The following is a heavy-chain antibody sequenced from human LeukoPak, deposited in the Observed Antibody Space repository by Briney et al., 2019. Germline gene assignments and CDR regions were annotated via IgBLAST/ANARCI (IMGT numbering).Heavy chain of an antibody. CDR2: IDPSSGGT. Sequence: GASVKVSCKASGGTFSSYAISWVRQAPGQGLEWMGWIDPSSGGTDYAQKFQGRVTMTRDTSISTAYMELSRLRSDDTAVYYCASTLGGGGEFFPNWGQGTLVTVSS. J-gene: IGHJ4*02. CDR3: ASTLGGGGEFFPN. D-gene: IGHD3-16*01. CDR1: GGTFSSYA. V-gene: IGHV1-2*02.